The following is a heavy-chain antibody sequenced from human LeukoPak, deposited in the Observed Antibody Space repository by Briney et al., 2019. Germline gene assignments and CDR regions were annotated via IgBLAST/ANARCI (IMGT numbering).Heavy chain of an antibody. CDR3: ARDIGGDGYSHFDY. CDR1: GFTFSSYV. V-gene: IGHV3-53*01. Sequence: GGSLRLSCAASGFTFSSYVMSWVRQAPGKGLEWVSIVYRDDRISYADSVKGRFSISRDNSKNTVYLQMNSLRTEDTAVYYCARDIGGDGYSHFDYWGQGTLVTVSS. CDR2: VYRDDRI. J-gene: IGHJ4*02. D-gene: IGHD5-24*01.